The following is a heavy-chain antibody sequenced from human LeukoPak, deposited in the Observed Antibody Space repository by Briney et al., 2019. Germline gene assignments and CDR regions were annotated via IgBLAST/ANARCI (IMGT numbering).Heavy chain of an antibody. V-gene: IGHV5-51*01. J-gene: IGHJ4*02. CDR3: AKSSPYCANGVCHFDY. CDR2: IYPGDSDT. Sequence: GESLKISXKGSGYSFTSYWIGWVRQMPGKGLEWMGIIYPGDSDTRYSPSFQGQVTISADKSISTAYLQWSSLKASDTAMYYCAKSSPYCANGVCHFDYWGQGTLVTVSS. D-gene: IGHD2-8*01. CDR1: GYSFTSYW.